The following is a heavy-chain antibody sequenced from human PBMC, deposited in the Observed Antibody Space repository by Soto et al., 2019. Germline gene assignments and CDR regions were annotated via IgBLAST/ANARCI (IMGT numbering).Heavy chain of an antibody. CDR3: AYSRYSSSSVGWFDP. V-gene: IGHV2-5*02. J-gene: IGHJ5*02. D-gene: IGHD6-6*01. CDR1: GFSLSTSGVG. CDR2: IYWDDDK. Sequence: QITLKESGPTLVKPTQTLTLTCTVSGFSLSTSGVGVGWIRQPPGKALEWLALIYWDDDKRYSPSLRSRLTITKDTSKKQVVLTMTTMDPLDTATYYCAYSRYSSSSVGWFDPWGQGTLVTVSS.